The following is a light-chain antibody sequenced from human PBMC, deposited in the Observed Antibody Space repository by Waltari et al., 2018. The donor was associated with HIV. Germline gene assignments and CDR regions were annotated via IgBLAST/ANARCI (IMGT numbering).Light chain of an antibody. J-gene: IGKJ2*01. CDR3: QQYYSTPYT. V-gene: IGKV4-1*01. Sequence: DIVMTQSPDSLAVSLGERATLNCKSSQSVLYSYNNKNYLALYQQKPGKTPNLLIYWASTRESGVPDRFSGSGSGTDFTLTISSLQAEDVAVYYCQQYYSTPYTFGQGTKLEIK. CDR1: QSVLYSYNNKNY. CDR2: WAS.